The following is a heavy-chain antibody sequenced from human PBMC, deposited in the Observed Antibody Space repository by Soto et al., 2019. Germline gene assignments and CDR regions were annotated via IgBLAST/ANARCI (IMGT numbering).Heavy chain of an antibody. D-gene: IGHD1-26*01. V-gene: IGHV4-59*01. Sequence: PSETLSLTCTVSGGSISSYYWSWIRQPPGKGLEWIGYIYYSGSTNYNPSLKSRVTISVDTSKNQFSLKLSSVTAADTAVYYCARLGGATFYGMDVWGQGTTVTAP. J-gene: IGHJ6*02. CDR3: ARLGGATFYGMDV. CDR2: IYYSGST. CDR1: GGSISSYY.